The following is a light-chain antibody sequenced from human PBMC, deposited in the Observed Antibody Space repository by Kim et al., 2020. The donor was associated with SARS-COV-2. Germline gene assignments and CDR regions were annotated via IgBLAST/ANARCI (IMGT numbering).Light chain of an antibody. J-gene: IGLJ3*02. CDR3: YSTDSSGNHWV. CDR2: EDS. Sequence: SYELTQPPSVSVSPVQPSLLPFSLHALQKKYAYWYQQKSVQSPVLVIYEDSKRPSGIPERFSGSSSGTMATLTISGAQVEDEADYYCYSTDSSGNHWVFGGGTQLTV. CDR1: ALQKKY. V-gene: IGLV3-10*01.